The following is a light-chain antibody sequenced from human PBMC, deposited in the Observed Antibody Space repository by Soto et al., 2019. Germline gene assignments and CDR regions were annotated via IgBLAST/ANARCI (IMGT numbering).Light chain of an antibody. CDR1: SSNIGAGYD. J-gene: IGLJ3*02. CDR3: QSYDSSLSGSV. V-gene: IGLV1-40*01. CDR2: GNS. Sequence: SVLTQPPSVSGAPGQRVTLSCTGSSSNIGAGYDVHWYQQLPGTAPKLLIYGNSNRPSGVPDRFSGSKSGTSASLAITGLQAEDEADYYCQSYDSSLSGSVFGGGTKLTFL.